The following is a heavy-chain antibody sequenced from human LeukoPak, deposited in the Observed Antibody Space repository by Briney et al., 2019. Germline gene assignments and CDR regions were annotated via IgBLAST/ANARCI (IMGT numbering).Heavy chain of an antibody. D-gene: IGHD4-17*01. CDR1: GGSISSYY. CDR3: ARHPYGDYGMDV. V-gene: IGHV4-59*08. CDR2: IYYSGST. Sequence: SETLSLTCTVSGGSISSYYWSWIRQPPGKGLEWIGYIYYSGSTNYSPSLKSRVTISVDTSKNQFSLKLSSVTAADTAVYYCARHPYGDYGMDVWGQGTTVTVSS. J-gene: IGHJ6*02.